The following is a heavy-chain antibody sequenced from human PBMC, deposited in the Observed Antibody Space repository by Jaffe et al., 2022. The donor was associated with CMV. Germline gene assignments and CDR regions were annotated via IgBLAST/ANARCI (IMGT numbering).Heavy chain of an antibody. D-gene: IGHD6-13*01. V-gene: IGHV1-2*02. J-gene: IGHJ6*02. Sequence: QVQLVQSGAEVKKPGASVKVSCKASGYTFTGYYMHWVRQAPGQGLEWMGWINPNSGGTNYAQKFQGRVTMTRDTSISTAYMELSRLRSDDTAVYYCAREKSGSSWQGTIVYYYGMDVWGQGTTVTVSS. CDR1: GYTFTGYY. CDR3: AREKSGSSWQGTIVYYYGMDV. CDR2: INPNSGGT.